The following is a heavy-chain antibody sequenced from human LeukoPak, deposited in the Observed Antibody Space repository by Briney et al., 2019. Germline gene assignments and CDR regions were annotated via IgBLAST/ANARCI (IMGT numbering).Heavy chain of an antibody. Sequence: PSETLSLTCTVSGYSISSGYYWGWIRQPPGKGLVWIGYIYYSGSTNYNPSLKSRVTISVDTSKNQFSLKLSSVTAADTAVYYCAREWDYMDRGAIIPGRVDYWGQGSLVTVSS. CDR2: IYYSGST. V-gene: IGHV4-61*01. D-gene: IGHD3-10*01. J-gene: IGHJ4*02. CDR1: GYSISSGYY. CDR3: AREWDYMDRGAIIPGRVDY.